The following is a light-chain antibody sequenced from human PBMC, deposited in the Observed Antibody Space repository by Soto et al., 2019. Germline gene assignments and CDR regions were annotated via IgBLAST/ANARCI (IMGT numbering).Light chain of an antibody. V-gene: IGKV1-6*01. J-gene: IGKJ1*01. CDR2: AAS. CDR1: QGIRSA. Sequence: AIQLTQSPSSLSASVGDRVTITCRASQGIRSALGWYQQKPGKVPKLLIYAASTLQSGVPPRFSGSGFGTDFTLTINSLQPEDFATYYCLLDYAYFWAFGQGTKVDIK. CDR3: LLDYAYFWA.